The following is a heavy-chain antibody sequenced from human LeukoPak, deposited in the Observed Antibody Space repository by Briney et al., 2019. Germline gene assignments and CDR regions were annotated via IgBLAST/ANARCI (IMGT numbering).Heavy chain of an antibody. V-gene: IGHV3-7*01. J-gene: IGHJ4*02. CDR1: GFTFSSYW. Sequence: PGGSLRLSCAASGFTFSSYWMSWVRQAPGKGLEWVANIKQDGSEKYYVDSVKGRFTISRDNAKNSLYLQMNSLRAEDTAVYYCARDMSHYYGSGIYYHYFDTWGQGTLVTVSS. D-gene: IGHD3-10*01. CDR2: IKQDGSEK. CDR3: ARDMSHYYGSGIYYHYFDT.